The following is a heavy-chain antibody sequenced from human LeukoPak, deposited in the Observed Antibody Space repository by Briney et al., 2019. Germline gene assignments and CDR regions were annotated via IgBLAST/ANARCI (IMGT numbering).Heavy chain of an antibody. D-gene: IGHD6-19*01. J-gene: IGHJ5*02. V-gene: IGHV3-23*01. CDR2: ISGSGGST. CDR1: GFTFSSYA. CDR3: AKDSEPDSSGWYGWFDP. Sequence: GGSLRLSCAASGFTFSSYAMSWVRQAPGKGLEWVSAISGSGGSTSYADSVKGRFTISRDNSKNTLYLQMNSLRAEDTAVYYCAKDSEPDSSGWYGWFDPWGQGTLVTVSS.